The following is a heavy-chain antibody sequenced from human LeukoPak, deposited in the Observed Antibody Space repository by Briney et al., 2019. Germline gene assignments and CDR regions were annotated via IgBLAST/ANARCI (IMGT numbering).Heavy chain of an antibody. D-gene: IGHD4-23*01. CDR1: GFTFDDYG. CDR2: INWNGGST. J-gene: IGHJ6*03. CDR3: ARHGGNGFYYYMDV. Sequence: GGSLRLSCAASGFTFDDYGISWVRQAPGKGLEWVSGINWNGGSTGYADSVKGRFTISRDNAKNSLYLQMSSLRAEDTALYHCARHGGNGFYYYMDVWGKGTTVTVSS. V-gene: IGHV3-20*01.